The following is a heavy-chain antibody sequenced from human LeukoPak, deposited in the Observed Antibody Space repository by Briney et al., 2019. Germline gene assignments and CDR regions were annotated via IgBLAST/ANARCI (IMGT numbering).Heavy chain of an antibody. V-gene: IGHV1-18*01. CDR1: GYTFTSYG. CDR2: ISAYNGNT. CDR3: ARRGDFWSGYPSIDY. J-gene: IGHJ4*02. Sequence: SVKVSCKASGYTFTSYGISWVRQAPGQGLEWMGWISAYNGNTNYAQKLQGRVTMTTDTSTSTAYMELRSLRSDDTAVYYCARRGDFWSGYPSIDYWGQGTLVTVSS. D-gene: IGHD3-3*01.